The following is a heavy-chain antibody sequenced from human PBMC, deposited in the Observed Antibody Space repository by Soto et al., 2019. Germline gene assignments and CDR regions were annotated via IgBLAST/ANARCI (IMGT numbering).Heavy chain of an antibody. D-gene: IGHD6-19*01. CDR1: GFTFSSYA. Sequence: GGSLRLSCVGSGFTFSSYAMSWVRQAPGKGLEWVAVVTHDGRSTYYADSVKGRFTISRDSSKNTVSLEMTSLRAEDTAVYYCAKGGRQWLVTSDFNYWGQGALVTVS. CDR2: VTHDGRST. V-gene: IGHV3-30*18. J-gene: IGHJ4*02. CDR3: AKGGRQWLVTSDFNY.